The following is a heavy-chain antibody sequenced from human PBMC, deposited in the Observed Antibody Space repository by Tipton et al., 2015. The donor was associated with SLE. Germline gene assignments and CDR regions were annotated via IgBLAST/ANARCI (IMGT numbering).Heavy chain of an antibody. V-gene: IGHV4-39*01. CDR3: ARREGSSWYRIDY. Sequence: TLSLTCTVSGGSISSSSYYWGWIRQPPGKGLEWIGSIYYSGNTFYNPSLKSRVTISVDTSKNQFSLKLSSVTAADTAVYYCARREGSSWYRIDYWGQGTLVTVSS. J-gene: IGHJ4*02. D-gene: IGHD6-13*01. CDR2: IYYSGNT. CDR1: GGSISSSSYY.